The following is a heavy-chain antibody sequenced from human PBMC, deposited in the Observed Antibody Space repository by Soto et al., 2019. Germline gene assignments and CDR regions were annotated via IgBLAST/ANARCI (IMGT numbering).Heavy chain of an antibody. D-gene: IGHD3-10*01. CDR3: ATGRVYFGSEY. Sequence: QVQLQESGPGLVKPLETLSLTCTVPGGSITSYYWSWVRQPPGKGLEWIGYIYYNGNINYNPSLKCRLTISLDTSKNQFSLRLSSVTAADTAVYYWATGRVYFGSEYWCQGTLVTVSS. CDR2: IYYNGNI. V-gene: IGHV4-59*01. CDR1: GGSITSYY. J-gene: IGHJ1*01.